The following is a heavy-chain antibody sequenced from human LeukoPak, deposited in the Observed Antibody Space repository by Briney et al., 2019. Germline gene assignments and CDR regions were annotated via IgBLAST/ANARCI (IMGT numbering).Heavy chain of an antibody. CDR1: GFTFDDYA. CDR3: AKDKSAAHAGRAFDI. Sequence: PGGSLRLSCAASGFTFDDYAMHWVRQAPGKGLEWVSGISWNSGSIGHADSVKGRFTISRDNAKNSLYLQMNSLRAEDTALYYCAKDKSAAHAGRAFDIWGQGTMVTVSS. V-gene: IGHV3-9*01. CDR2: ISWNSGSI. D-gene: IGHD6-13*01. J-gene: IGHJ3*02.